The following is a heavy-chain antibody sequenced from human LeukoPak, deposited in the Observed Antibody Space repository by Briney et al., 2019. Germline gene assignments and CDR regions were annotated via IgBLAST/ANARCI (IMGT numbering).Heavy chain of an antibody. CDR2: INPSSGGT. CDR3: ATLYGDYVTSDY. D-gene: IGHD4-17*01. Sequence: ASVTVSFKASVYSFIVYYIHWVRQAPGQGLEWMGWINPSSGGTHYAQKFLGRVTMTRDTSISTAYMELSRLRSDDTAVYYCATLYGDYVTSDYWGLGTLVTVSS. CDR1: VYSFIVYY. J-gene: IGHJ4*02. V-gene: IGHV1-2*02.